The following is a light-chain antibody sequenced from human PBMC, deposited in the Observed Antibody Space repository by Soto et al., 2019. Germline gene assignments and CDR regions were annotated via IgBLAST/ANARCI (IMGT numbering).Light chain of an antibody. J-gene: IGLJ1*01. CDR1: SSDVGGYNY. CDR2: EVS. CDR3: SSYTSSSTPYV. Sequence: QSALPQPASVSGSPGQSITISCTGTSSDVGGYNYVSWYQQHPGKAPKHMIYEVSTPPSGVSNRFSGSKSGNTASLTISGLQAEDEADYYCSSYTSSSTPYVVGNGTKVTVL. V-gene: IGLV2-14*01.